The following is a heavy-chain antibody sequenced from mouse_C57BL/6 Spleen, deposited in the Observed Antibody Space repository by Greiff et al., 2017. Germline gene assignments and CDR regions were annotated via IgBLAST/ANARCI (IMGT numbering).Heavy chain of an antibody. V-gene: IGHV6-6*01. J-gene: IGHJ1*03. CDR1: GFTFSDAW. CDR2: IRNKANNHAT. CDR3: TCYGSNGWYFDV. D-gene: IGHD1-1*01. Sequence: EVKLVESGGGLVQPGGSMKLSCAASGFTFSDAWMDWVRQSPEKGLEWVAEIRNKANNHATYYAESVKGRFTISRDDSKSSVYLQMNSLRAEDTGIYYCTCYGSNGWYFDVWGTGTTVTVSS.